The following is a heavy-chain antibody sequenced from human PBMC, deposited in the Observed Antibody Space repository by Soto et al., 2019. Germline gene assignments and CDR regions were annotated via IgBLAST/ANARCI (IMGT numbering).Heavy chain of an antibody. V-gene: IGHV3-30*18. Sequence: PGGSLRLSCAASGFTFSSFVMHWVRQAPGKGLEWVAVISYDGSSQYYTDSVKGRFTISRDNSKNTVHLQMDSLETEDTAVYYCAKPSALYSDYDFDYWGQGTLVTVSS. CDR3: AKPSALYSDYDFDY. J-gene: IGHJ4*02. D-gene: IGHD4-17*01. CDR2: ISYDGSSQ. CDR1: GFTFSSFV.